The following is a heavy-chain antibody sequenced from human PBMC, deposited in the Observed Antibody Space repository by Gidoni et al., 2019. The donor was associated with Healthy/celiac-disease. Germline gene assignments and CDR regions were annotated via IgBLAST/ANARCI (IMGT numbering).Heavy chain of an antibody. J-gene: IGHJ6*03. CDR1: GYTFTSYD. V-gene: IGHV1-8*01. Sequence: QVQLVQSAAEVKKPGASVKVSCKASGYTFTSYDINWVRQATGQGLEWMGWMNPNSGNTGYAQKLQGRVTMTRNTSISTAYMELSSRRSEDTAVYYCARGGVVPAAPIYYYYYMDVWGKGTTVTVSS. D-gene: IGHD2-2*01. CDR3: ARGGVVPAAPIYYYYYMDV. CDR2: MNPNSGNT.